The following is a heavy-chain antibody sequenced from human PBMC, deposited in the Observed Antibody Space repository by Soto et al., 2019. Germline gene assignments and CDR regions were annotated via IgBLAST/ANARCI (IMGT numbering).Heavy chain of an antibody. CDR2: IYTSGST. V-gene: IGHV4-4*07. J-gene: IGHJ6*02. CDR1: GGYISSYY. Sequence: SETLSLTCTVSGGYISSYYWSWIRPPAGKGLEWIGRIYTSGSTNYNPSLKSRVTMSVDTSKNQFSLKLSSVTAADTAVYYCARGIGYYDILTGYYLLGMDVWGQGTTVTVSS. D-gene: IGHD3-9*01. CDR3: ARGIGYYDILTGYYLLGMDV.